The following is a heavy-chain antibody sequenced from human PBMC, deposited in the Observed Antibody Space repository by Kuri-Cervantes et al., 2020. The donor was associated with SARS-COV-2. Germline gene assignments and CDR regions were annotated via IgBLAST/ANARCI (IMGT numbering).Heavy chain of an antibody. CDR1: GFTFSSYA. CDR2: IYSGGST. J-gene: IGHJ4*02. V-gene: IGHV3-66*02. CDR3: VRDGDHWNFDY. Sequence: GESLKISCAASGFTFSSYAMSWVRQAPGKGLEWVSVIYSGGSTYYADSVKGRFTLSRDNAKNMLFLQMNSLRAEDTAVYYCVRDGDHWNFDYWGQGTLVTVSS. D-gene: IGHD1-1*01.